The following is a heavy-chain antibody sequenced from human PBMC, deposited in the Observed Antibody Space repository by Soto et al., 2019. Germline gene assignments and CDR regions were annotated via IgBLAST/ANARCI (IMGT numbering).Heavy chain of an antibody. CDR3: ARDVGDWNSTNAYDALDI. Sequence: GGSLRLSCAASGFTFTTYWMSWVRQVPGKGLEWVANIKPDGSQKWYVDSVKGRFTISRDNAKNSLYLQMNSLRVEDTAVYYCARDVGDWNSTNAYDALDIWGQGTKVTVSS. CDR2: IKPDGSQK. CDR1: GFTFTTYW. V-gene: IGHV3-7*04. D-gene: IGHD2-2*01. J-gene: IGHJ3*02.